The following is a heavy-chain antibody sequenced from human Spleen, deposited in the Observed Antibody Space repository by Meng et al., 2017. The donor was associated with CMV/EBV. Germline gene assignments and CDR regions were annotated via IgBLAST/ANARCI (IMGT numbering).Heavy chain of an antibody. J-gene: IGHJ5*02. CDR1: GFHFSSYW. V-gene: IGHV3-74*01. D-gene: IGHD6-19*01. CDR3: ARELAVAGSWFDP. Sequence: AASGFHFSSYWMQWVRQAAGKGLVWVSRIQSDGSSTNYADSVKGRFTISRDNAKNTLYLQMNSLRAEDTAVYYCARELAVAGSWFDPWGQGTLVTVSS. CDR2: IQSDGSST.